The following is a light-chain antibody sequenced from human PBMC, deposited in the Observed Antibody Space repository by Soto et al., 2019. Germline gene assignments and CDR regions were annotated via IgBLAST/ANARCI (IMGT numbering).Light chain of an antibody. CDR1: SSDVGDYDY. J-gene: IGLJ1*01. CDR2: EVS. Sequence: QSALTQPPSASGSPGQSVTISCIGTSSDVGDYDYVSWYQQHPGKAPKLIIYEVSKRPSGVPDRFAGSKSGNTASLTVSGLQAEDEVDYYCTSYAGSNNFCVFGTGTKLTVL. CDR3: TSYAGSNNFCV. V-gene: IGLV2-8*01.